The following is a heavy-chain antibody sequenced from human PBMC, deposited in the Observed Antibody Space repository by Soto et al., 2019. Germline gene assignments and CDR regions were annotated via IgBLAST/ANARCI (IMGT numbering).Heavy chain of an antibody. CDR3: ARQIYASDTGHNFQYYFDS. V-gene: IGHV5-10-1*01. CDR2: IDPSDSQT. Sequence: GESLKISCKGSGYSFAGYWITWVRQKPGKGLEWMGRIDPSDSQTYYSPSFRGHVTISATKSITTVFLQWSSLRASDTAMYYCARQIYASDTGHNFQYYFDSWGQGTPVTVSS. CDR1: GYSFAGYW. J-gene: IGHJ4*02. D-gene: IGHD5-18*01.